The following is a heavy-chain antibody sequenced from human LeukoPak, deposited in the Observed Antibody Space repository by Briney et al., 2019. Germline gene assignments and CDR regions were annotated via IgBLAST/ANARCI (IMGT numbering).Heavy chain of an antibody. D-gene: IGHD2-2*01. J-gene: IGHJ4*02. Sequence: GGSLRLSCAASGFTFSSYSMNWVRQAPGKGLEWVSAIDPSGTYIYYADSVKGRFTISRDNAENSLYLQMNSLRVEDTAVYYCARAPTVLVGYCSSSSCQADYWGQGTLVTVSS. CDR3: ARAPTVLVGYCSSSSCQADY. V-gene: IGHV3-21*01. CDR2: IDPSGTYI. CDR1: GFTFSSYS.